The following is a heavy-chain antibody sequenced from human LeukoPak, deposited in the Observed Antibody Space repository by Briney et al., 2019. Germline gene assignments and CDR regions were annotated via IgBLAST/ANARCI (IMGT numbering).Heavy chain of an antibody. CDR3: ASEVNTVY. CDR2: ISSSGSTI. Sequence: HTGGSLRLSCAASGFTFSSYEMNWVRQAPGKGLEWVSYISSSGSTIYYADSVKGRFTISRDNAKNSLYLQMNSLRAEDTAVYYCASEVNTVYWGQGTLVTVSS. V-gene: IGHV3-48*03. CDR1: GFTFSSYE. D-gene: IGHD1/OR15-1a*01. J-gene: IGHJ4*02.